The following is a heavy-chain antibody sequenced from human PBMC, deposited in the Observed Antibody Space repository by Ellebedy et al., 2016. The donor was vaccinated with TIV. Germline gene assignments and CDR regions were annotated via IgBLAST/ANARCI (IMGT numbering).Heavy chain of an antibody. V-gene: IGHV3-30-3*01. J-gene: IGHJ4*02. CDR3: GSLAY. Sequence: GGSLRLSCAASGFTFSSCAMHWVRQAPGKGLEWVAVISYDGSNKYYADSVKGRFTISRDNSKNTLYLQMNSLRAEDTAVYYCGSLAYWGQGILVTVSS. CDR2: ISYDGSNK. CDR1: GFTFSSCA.